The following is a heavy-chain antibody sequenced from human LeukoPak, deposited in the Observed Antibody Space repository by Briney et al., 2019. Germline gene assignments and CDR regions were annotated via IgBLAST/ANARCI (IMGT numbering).Heavy chain of an antibody. D-gene: IGHD1-26*01. J-gene: IGHJ4*02. Sequence: SETLSLTCTVSGDITHYWGWIRQPPGKGLECIGSIYFSGSVYYNPSLKSRVTISLDTSTKQLSLKLTSVTAADTAIYYCAKHNGGGIVSYVAPGPPDYFDHWGQGALVTVSS. V-gene: IGHV4-39*01. CDR1: GDITHY. CDR3: AKHNGGGIVSYVAPGPPDYFDH. CDR2: IYFSGSV.